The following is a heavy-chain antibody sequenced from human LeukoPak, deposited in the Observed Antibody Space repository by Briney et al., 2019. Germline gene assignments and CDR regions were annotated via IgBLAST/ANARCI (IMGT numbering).Heavy chain of an antibody. D-gene: IGHD3-10*01. CDR2: INAGNGNT. V-gene: IGHV1-3*01. CDR3: ARDAVTMVRGKNWLDP. CDR1: GYTFTSYA. J-gene: IGHJ5*02. Sequence: ASVKVSFKASGYTFTSYAMHWVRQAPGQRLEWMGWINAGNGNTKYSQKFQGRVTITRDTSASTAYMELSSLRSEDTAVYYCARDAVTMVRGKNWLDPRGQGTLVTVSS.